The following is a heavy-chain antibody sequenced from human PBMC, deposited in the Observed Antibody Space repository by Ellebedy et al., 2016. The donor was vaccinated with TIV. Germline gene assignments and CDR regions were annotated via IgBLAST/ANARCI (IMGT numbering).Heavy chain of an antibody. CDR1: EYTFTSYY. J-gene: IGHJ6*02. CDR3: ARDRDIVVVPAAILYYYYGMDV. CDR2: INPSGGST. V-gene: IGHV1-46*01. D-gene: IGHD2-2*01. Sequence: ASVKVSXKASEYTFTSYYMHWVRQAPGQGLEWMGIINPSGGSTSYAQKFQGRVTMTRDTSTSTVYMELSSLRSEDTAVYYCARDRDIVVVPAAILYYYYGMDVWGQGTTVTVSS.